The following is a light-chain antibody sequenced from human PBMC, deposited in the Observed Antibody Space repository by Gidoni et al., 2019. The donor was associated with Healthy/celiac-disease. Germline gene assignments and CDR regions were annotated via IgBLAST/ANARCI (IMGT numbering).Light chain of an antibody. CDR1: QSISSW. CDR2: KAS. CDR3: QQYNSYS. Sequence: DIQITQSPSTLSASVGDRVTITCRASQSISSWLAWYQQKPGKAPKLLIYKASSLESGVPSRFSGSGSGKEFTLTISSMQPEDFAKYYCQQYNSYSFGQGTKVEIK. J-gene: IGKJ1*01. V-gene: IGKV1-5*03.